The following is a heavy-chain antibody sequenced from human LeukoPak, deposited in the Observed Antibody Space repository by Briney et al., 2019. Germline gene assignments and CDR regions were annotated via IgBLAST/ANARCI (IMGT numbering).Heavy chain of an antibody. V-gene: IGHV3-21*01. CDR1: GSTFSSYS. CDR2: ISSSSSYI. D-gene: IGHD2-8*01. CDR3: ARATDIVLYYMDV. J-gene: IGHJ6*03. Sequence: GGSLRLSCAASGSTFSSYSMNWVRQAPGKGLEWVSSISSSSSYIYYADSVKGRFTISRDNAKNSLYLQMNSLRAEDTAVYYCARATDIVLYYMDVWGKGTTVTVSS.